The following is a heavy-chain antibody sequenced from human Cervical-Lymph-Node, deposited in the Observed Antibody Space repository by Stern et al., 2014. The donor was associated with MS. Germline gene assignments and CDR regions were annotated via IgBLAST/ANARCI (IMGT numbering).Heavy chain of an antibody. CDR2: LYYSGNT. V-gene: IGHV4-59*08. Sequence: VQLEESGPGLVKPSETLSLTCTVSGGSISSNYLSWIRQPPGKGLEWIGYLYYSGNTKYNPSLKCRVTTSVDTSKNQFSLSLSSVTAADTAVYYCARHGPPRRRDDSNHPNFDYWGPGTLVAVSS. D-gene: IGHD5-24*01. J-gene: IGHJ4*02. CDR1: GGSISSNY. CDR3: ARHGPPRRRDDSNHPNFDY.